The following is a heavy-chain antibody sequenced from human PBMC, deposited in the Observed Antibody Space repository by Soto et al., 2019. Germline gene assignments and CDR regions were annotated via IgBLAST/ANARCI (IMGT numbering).Heavy chain of an antibody. CDR3: ARDRMITFGGVIVTNAY. D-gene: IGHD3-16*02. V-gene: IGHV3-21*01. J-gene: IGHJ4*02. CDR2: ISSSSSYI. Sequence: EVQLVESGGGLVKPGGSLRLSCAASGFTFSSYSMNWVRQAPGKGLEWVSSISSSSSYIYYADSVKGRFTISRDNAKNSLYLQMNSLRAEDTAVYYCARDRMITFGGVIVTNAYWGQGTLVTVSS. CDR1: GFTFSSYS.